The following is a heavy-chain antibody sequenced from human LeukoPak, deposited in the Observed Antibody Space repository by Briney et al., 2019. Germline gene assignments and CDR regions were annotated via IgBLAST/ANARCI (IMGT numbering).Heavy chain of an antibody. CDR3: AKTSQYHYGSGSNWLAP. V-gene: IGHV3-23*01. J-gene: IGHJ5*02. Sequence: GGALRLSCACSGWTFSSYAMSWVRQAPGRGGEWVSAISGSGGSTYYADSVRGRFTISIESSKNTLYLQMNSLRAEGRAVYYCAKTSQYHYGSGSNWLAPWGQGTLVTVSS. CDR2: ISGSGGST. CDR1: GWTFSSYA. D-gene: IGHD3-10*01.